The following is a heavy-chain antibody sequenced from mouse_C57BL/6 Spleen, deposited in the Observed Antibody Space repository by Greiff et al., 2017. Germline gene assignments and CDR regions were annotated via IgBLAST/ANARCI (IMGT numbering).Heavy chain of an antibody. CDR2: INPGSGGT. V-gene: IGHV1-54*01. CDR1: GYAFTNYL. D-gene: IGHD2-1*01. Sequence: QVQLQQSGAELVRPGTSVKVSCKASGYAFTNYLIEWVKQRPGQGLEWIGVINPGSGGTNYNETFKGKRTLTADKSSSTAYMQLSSLTSEDSAVYFCARSPLYREKYYAMDYWGQGTSVTVSS. CDR3: ARSPLYREKYYAMDY. J-gene: IGHJ4*01.